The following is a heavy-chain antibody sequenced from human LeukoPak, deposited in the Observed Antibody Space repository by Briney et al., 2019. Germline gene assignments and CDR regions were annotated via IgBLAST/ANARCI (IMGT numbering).Heavy chain of an antibody. CDR1: GFTFSSYS. V-gene: IGHV3-21*01. CDR2: ISSSSSYI. Sequence: GGSLRLSCAASGFTFSSYSMNWVRQAPGKGLEWVSSISSSSSYIYYADSVKGRFTISRDNAKNSLYLQMNGLRAEDTAVYYCARGILPIVVVPAATFEPWGQGTLVTVSS. CDR3: ARGILPIVVVPAATFEP. D-gene: IGHD2-2*01. J-gene: IGHJ5*02.